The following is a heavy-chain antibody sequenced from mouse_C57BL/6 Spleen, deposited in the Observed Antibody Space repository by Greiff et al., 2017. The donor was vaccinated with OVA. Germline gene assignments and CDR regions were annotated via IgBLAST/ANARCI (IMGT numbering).Heavy chain of an antibody. J-gene: IGHJ4*01. CDR2: IHPNSGST. D-gene: IGHD1-1*01. CDR1: GYTFTSYW. V-gene: IGHV1-64*01. Sequence: QVQLKQPGAELVKPGASVKLSCKASGYTFTSYWMHWVKQRPGQGLEWIGMIHPNSGSTNYNEKFKSKATLTVDKSASTAYMQLSSLTSEDSAVYYCARNSLITTVVAPYAMDYWGQGTSVTVSS. CDR3: ARNSLITTVVAPYAMDY.